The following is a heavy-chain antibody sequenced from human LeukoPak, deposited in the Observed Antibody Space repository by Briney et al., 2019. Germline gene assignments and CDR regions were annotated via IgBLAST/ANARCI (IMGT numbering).Heavy chain of an antibody. V-gene: IGHV3-21*01. CDR3: ARVYCSSTSCYPPDY. Sequence: GGSLGLSCAASGFTFSSYSMNWVRQAPGKGLEWVSSISSSSSYIYYADSVKGRFTISRDNAKNSLYLQMNSLRAEDTAVYYCARVYCSSTSCYPPDYWGQGTLVTVSS. CDR2: ISSSSSYI. D-gene: IGHD2-2*01. CDR1: GFTFSSYS. J-gene: IGHJ4*02.